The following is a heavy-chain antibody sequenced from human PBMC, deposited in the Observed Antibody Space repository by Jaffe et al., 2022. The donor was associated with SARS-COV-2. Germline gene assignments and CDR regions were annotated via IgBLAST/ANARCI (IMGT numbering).Heavy chain of an antibody. J-gene: IGHJ4*02. CDR2: ISSSSNTI. CDR3: ARDRGSFGY. CDR1: GFTFRTYP. V-gene: IGHV3-48*01. Sequence: EVQLVESGGGLVQPGGSLRLSCAASGFTFRTYPMNWVRQAPGKGLEWISYISSSSNTIDYADSVRGRFTISRDNAKNSLFLQMNSLRAEDTAVYYCARDRGSFGYWGRGTLVTVSS. D-gene: IGHD1-26*01.